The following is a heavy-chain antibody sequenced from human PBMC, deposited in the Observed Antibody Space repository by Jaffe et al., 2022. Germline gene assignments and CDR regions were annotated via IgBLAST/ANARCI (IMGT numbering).Heavy chain of an antibody. Sequence: EVQLVQSGAEVKEPGESLKISCKGSGYRFNTYWIGWVRQMPGKGLEWMAIIYPDDSNTRYSPSFQGQVTISADKSISTVYLHWSSLKASDIAMYYCVRHPGYCNGGSCYETYFDYWGQGTLVTVSS. CDR3: VRHPGYCNGGSCYETYFDY. CDR2: IYPDDSNT. D-gene: IGHD2-15*01. CDR1: GYRFNTYW. V-gene: IGHV5-51*01. J-gene: IGHJ4*02.